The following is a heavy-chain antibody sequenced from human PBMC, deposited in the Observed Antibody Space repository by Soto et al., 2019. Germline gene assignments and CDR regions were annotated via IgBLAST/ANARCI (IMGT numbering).Heavy chain of an antibody. D-gene: IGHD3-10*01. Sequence: QVQLVQSGAEVKKHGSSVKVSCKASGGTFSSYTISWVRQAPGQGLEWMGRIIPILGIANYAQKFQGRVTSTPDQSTSTDYLELSSRRSEDTAVYYCARDDYYGSGSYYRNHYGMDVWGQGTKVTVSS. CDR2: IIPILGIA. CDR1: GGTFSSYT. V-gene: IGHV1-69*08. CDR3: ARDDYYGSGSYYRNHYGMDV. J-gene: IGHJ6*02.